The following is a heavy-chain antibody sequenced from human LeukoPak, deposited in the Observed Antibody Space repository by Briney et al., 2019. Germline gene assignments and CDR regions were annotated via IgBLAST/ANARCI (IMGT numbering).Heavy chain of an antibody. Sequence: SQTLSLTCAVSGGSISSGGYSWSWIRQPPGKGLEWIGYIYHSGSTYYNPSLKSRVTISVDRPKNQFSLKLSSVTAADTAVYYCARRLWYFDLWGRGTLATVSS. J-gene: IGHJ2*01. CDR2: IYHSGST. CDR1: GGSISSGGYS. V-gene: IGHV4-30-2*01. CDR3: ARRLWYFDL.